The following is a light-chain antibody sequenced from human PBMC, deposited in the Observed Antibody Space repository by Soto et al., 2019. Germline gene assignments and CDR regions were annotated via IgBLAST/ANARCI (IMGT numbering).Light chain of an antibody. Sequence: DIQLTQSPSFLSASVRDRVTITCRASQVLSSYLAWYQQKPGKAPKLLIYGVSTLQSGVPSRFSGSGSGTEFTLTISSLQPEDFATYYCHQLNTYPLTFGGGTKVEIK. J-gene: IGKJ4*02. CDR3: HQLNTYPLT. CDR1: QVLSSY. CDR2: GVS. V-gene: IGKV1-9*01.